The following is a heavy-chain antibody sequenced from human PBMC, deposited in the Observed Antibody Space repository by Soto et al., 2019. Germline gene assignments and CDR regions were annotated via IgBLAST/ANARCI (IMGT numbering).Heavy chain of an antibody. J-gene: IGHJ4*02. CDR2: ISSSGRTI. Sequence: QVQLVASGGGLVKPGGSLRLSCAASEFTFSDYYMTWIRQAPGKGLEWVSYISSSGRTINYADSVKGRFTISRDNAKNSLYLQMNSLRAEDTAVYYCARGTNFDWLIPRDYYLDYWGQGTLVAVSS. D-gene: IGHD3-9*01. CDR1: EFTFSDYY. V-gene: IGHV3-11*01. CDR3: ARGTNFDWLIPRDYYLDY.